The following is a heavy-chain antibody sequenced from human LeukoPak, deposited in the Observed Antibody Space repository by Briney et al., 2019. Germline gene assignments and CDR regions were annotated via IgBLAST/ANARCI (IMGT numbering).Heavy chain of an antibody. CDR2: ISYDGSNK. V-gene: IGHV3-30-3*01. J-gene: IGHJ4*02. Sequence: PGGSLRLSCAASGFTFSSYAMHWVRQAPGKGLEWVAVISYDGSNKYYAVSVKGRFTISRDNSKNTLYLQMNSLIAEDTAVYYCARDQIQLWLRYYFDYWGQGTRVTVSS. CDR3: ARDQIQLWLRYYFDY. D-gene: IGHD5-18*01. CDR1: GFTFSSYA.